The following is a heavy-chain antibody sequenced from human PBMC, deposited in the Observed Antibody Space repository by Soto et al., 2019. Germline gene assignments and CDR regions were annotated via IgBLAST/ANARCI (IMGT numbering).Heavy chain of an antibody. CDR3: AKDQSTGEIDY. J-gene: IGHJ4*02. D-gene: IGHD3-10*01. V-gene: IGHV3-30*18. CDR1: GFTFITYA. Sequence: GGSLRLSCAASGFTFITYAMHWVRQAPGKGPEWVAFIAYDGSNTYYADSVKGRFTISRENSKSMLYVQMNSLRPEDTAVYYCAKDQSTGEIDYWGQGTLVTVSS. CDR2: IAYDGSNT.